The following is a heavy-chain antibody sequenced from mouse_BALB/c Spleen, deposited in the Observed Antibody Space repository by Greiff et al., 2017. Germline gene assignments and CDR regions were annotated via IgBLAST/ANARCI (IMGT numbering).Heavy chain of an antibody. CDR1: GFTFSSYA. D-gene: IGHD3-1*01. J-gene: IGHJ3*01. CDR3: ARRGSSGYDY. V-gene: IGHV5-9-3*01. Sequence: EVKLVESGGGLVKPGGSLKLSCAASGFTFSSYAMSWVRQTPEKRLEWVATISSGGSYTYYPDSVKGRFTISRDNAKNTLYLQMSSLRSEDTAMYYCARRGSSGYDYWGQGTLVTVSA. CDR2: ISSGGSYT.